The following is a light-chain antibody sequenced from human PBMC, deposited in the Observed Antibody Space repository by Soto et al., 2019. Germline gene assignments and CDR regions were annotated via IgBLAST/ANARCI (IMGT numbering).Light chain of an antibody. Sequence: EIVLTQSPGTLSLSPGERATLSCRASQSVSSNYLAWYQQKPGQAPRLLIYGASSRATGFPDRFSGSGSGTDFTLTISRLEPEDFAVYYCQQYGSLITFGQGT. CDR2: GAS. J-gene: IGKJ5*01. CDR3: QQYGSLIT. CDR1: QSVSSNY. V-gene: IGKV3-20*01.